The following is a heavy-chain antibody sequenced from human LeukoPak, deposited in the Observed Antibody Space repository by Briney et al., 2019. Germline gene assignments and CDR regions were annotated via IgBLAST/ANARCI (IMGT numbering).Heavy chain of an antibody. CDR1: GFTFDDYA. CDR3: ATSRGVATIYYFDY. CDR2: ISWNSGSI. D-gene: IGHD5-12*01. Sequence: GGSLRLSCAASGFTFDDYAMHWVRQAPGKGLEWVSGISWNSGSIGYADSVKGRFTISRDNAKNSLFLQMNSLRDEDAAVYFCATSRGVATIYYFDYWGQGTLVTVSS. J-gene: IGHJ4*02. V-gene: IGHV3-9*01.